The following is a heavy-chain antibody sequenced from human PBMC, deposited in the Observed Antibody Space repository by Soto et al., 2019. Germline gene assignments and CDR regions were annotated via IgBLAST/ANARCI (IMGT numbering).Heavy chain of an antibody. CDR3: AKSIAVAGTSYYYYGMDV. J-gene: IGHJ6*02. Sequence: ASVKVSCKASGYTFTSYDINWVRQATGQGLEWMGWMNPNSGNTGYAQKFQGRVTMTRNTSISTAYMELSSLRSEDTAVYYCAKSIAVAGTSYYYYGMDVWGQGTTVTVSS. CDR1: GYTFTSYD. CDR2: MNPNSGNT. D-gene: IGHD6-19*01. V-gene: IGHV1-8*01.